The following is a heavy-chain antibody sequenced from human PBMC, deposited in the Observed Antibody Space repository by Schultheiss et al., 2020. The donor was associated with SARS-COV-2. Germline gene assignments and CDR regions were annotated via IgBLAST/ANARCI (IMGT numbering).Heavy chain of an antibody. J-gene: IGHJ4*02. D-gene: IGHD3-22*01. V-gene: IGHV1-69*13. CDR3: AKGSSPFYYFDSSGYLGYFES. Sequence: SVKVSCKASGGTFSSYAISWVRQAPGQGLEWMGGIIPIFGTANYAQKFQGRVTVTADESTSTAYMELSSLRSEDTAVYYCAKGSSPFYYFDSSGYLGYFESWGQGTLVTVSS. CDR1: GGTFSSYA. CDR2: IIPIFGTA.